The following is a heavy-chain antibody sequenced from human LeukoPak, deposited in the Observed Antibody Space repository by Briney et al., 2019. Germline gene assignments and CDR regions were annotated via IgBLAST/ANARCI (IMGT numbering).Heavy chain of an antibody. CDR1: GFTFSSYG. J-gene: IGHJ4*02. D-gene: IGHD6-13*01. V-gene: IGHV3-30*02. CDR3: AKDSSSSWYNPDY. CDR2: IRYDGSNK. Sequence: GGSLRLSCAAYGFTFSSYGMHWVRQAPGNGLEWVAFIRYDGSNKYYADSVKGRFTISRDNSKNTLYLQMNSLRAEDTAVYYCAKDSSSSWYNPDYWGQGTLVTVSS.